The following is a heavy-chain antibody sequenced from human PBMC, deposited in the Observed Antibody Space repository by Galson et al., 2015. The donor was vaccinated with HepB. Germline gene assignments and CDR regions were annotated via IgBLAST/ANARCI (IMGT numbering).Heavy chain of an antibody. D-gene: IGHD6-19*01. Sequence: ETLSLTCAVSGGSISSSDWWSWVRQPPGKGLEWIGEIYHSGSTNYNPSLKSRVTISVDKSKNQFSLKLSSVTAADTAVYYCASSEPGIAVAGPGFDYWGQGTLVTVSS. CDR1: GGSISSSDW. CDR2: IYHSGST. J-gene: IGHJ4*02. V-gene: IGHV4-4*02. CDR3: ASSEPGIAVAGPGFDY.